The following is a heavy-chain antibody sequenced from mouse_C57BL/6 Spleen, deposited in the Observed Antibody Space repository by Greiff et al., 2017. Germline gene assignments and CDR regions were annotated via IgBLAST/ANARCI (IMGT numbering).Heavy chain of an antibody. D-gene: IGHD2-5*01. V-gene: IGHV5-9-1*02. Sequence: EVMLVESGEGLVKPGGSLKLSCAASGFTFSSYAMSWVRQTPEKRLEWVAYISSGGDYIYYADTVKGRFTISRDNARNTLYLQMSSLKSEDTAMYYCTRENSNYEYFDVWGTGTTVTVSS. CDR3: TRENSNYEYFDV. CDR2: ISSGGDYI. CDR1: GFTFSSYA. J-gene: IGHJ1*03.